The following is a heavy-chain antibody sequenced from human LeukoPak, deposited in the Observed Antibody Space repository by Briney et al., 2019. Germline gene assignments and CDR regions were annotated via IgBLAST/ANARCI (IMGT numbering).Heavy chain of an antibody. V-gene: IGHV1-3*01. D-gene: IGHD3-22*01. CDR1: GYTFTSYA. CDR2: INAGNGNT. Sequence: ASVKVSCKASGYTFTSYAMHWVRQAPGQRLEWMGWINAGNGNTKYSQKFQGRVTITRDTSASTAYMELSSLRPEDTAVYYCARDTPPDYYERLAWFDPWGQGTLVTVSS. J-gene: IGHJ5*02. CDR3: ARDTPPDYYERLAWFDP.